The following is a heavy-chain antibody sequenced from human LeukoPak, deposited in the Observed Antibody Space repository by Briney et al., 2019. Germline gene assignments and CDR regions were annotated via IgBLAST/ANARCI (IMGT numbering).Heavy chain of an antibody. CDR3: ARDWDIVVVVAATTVGY. CDR2: IRSSGSTI. V-gene: IGHV3-48*03. D-gene: IGHD2-15*01. Sequence: PGGSLRLSCAASGFTFSNYEMNWVRQAPGKGLEWVSHIRSSGSTIYYADSVKGRFTISRDNAKNSLYLQMNSLRAEDTAVYYCARDWDIVVVVAATTVGYWGQGTLVTVSS. J-gene: IGHJ4*02. CDR1: GFTFSNYE.